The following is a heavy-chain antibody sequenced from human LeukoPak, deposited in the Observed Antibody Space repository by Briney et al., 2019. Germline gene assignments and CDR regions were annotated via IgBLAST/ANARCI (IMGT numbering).Heavy chain of an antibody. CDR2: INPNSGGT. CDR1: GYTFTGYY. J-gene: IGHJ4*02. D-gene: IGHD6-19*01. Sequence: VASVKVSCKASGYTFTGYYMHWVRQAPGQGLEWMGRINPNSGGTNYAQKFQGRVTMTRDTSISTAYMELSRLRSDDTAVYYCARVGYSIAVAGPTHYYFDYWGQGTLVTVSS. CDR3: ARVGYSIAVAGPTHYYFDY. V-gene: IGHV1-2*06.